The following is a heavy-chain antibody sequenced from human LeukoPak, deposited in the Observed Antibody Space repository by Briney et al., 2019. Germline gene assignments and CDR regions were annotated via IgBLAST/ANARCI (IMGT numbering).Heavy chain of an antibody. CDR2: IIPIFGTA. CDR1: GGTFSSYA. V-gene: IGHV1-69*13. J-gene: IGHJ3*02. Sequence: SVKVSCKASGGTFSSYAISWVRQAPGQGLEWMGGIIPIFGTANYAQKFQGRVTITADESTSTAYMELSSLRSEDTAVYYCARSSGGGGTMVRGLRDAFDIWGQGTMVTVSS. D-gene: IGHD3-10*01. CDR3: ARSSGGGGTMVRGLRDAFDI.